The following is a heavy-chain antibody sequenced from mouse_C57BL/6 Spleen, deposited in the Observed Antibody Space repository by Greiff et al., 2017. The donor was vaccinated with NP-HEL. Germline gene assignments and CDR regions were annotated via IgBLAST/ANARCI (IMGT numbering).Heavy chain of an antibody. CDR3: ADEYGSSYAMDY. CDR2: INPYNGGT. Sequence: EVQLQQSGPVLVKPGASVKMSCKASGYTFTDYYMNWVKQSHGKSLEWIGVINPYNGGTSYNQKFKVKATLTVDKSSSTAYMELNSLTSEDSAVFYCADEYGSSYAMDYWGQGTSVTVAS. CDR1: GYTFTDYY. V-gene: IGHV1-19*01. D-gene: IGHD1-1*01. J-gene: IGHJ4*01.